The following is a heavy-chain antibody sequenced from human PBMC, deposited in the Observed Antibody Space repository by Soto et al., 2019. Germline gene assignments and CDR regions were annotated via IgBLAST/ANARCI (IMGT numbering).Heavy chain of an antibody. J-gene: IGHJ4*02. V-gene: IGHV3-30*18. CDR1: GFTFSSYG. Sequence: QVQLVESGGGVVQLGRSLRLSCAASGFTFSSYGMHWVRQAPGEGLEWVVVISYDGSIQYYTDSAKGRFTISRDNSKSTLYLQMNSLRAEDTAVYYCAKEIRAYSSSWSFDYWGQGTLVTVSS. CDR2: ISYDGSIQ. D-gene: IGHD6-13*01. CDR3: AKEIRAYSSSWSFDY.